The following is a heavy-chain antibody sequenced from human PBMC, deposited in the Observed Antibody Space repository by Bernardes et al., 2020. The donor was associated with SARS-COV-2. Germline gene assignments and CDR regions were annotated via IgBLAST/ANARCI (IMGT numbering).Heavy chain of an antibody. Sequence: GGPLSVSRTATGFTISTYWVSWVRTAPGKGLEWVANINQDGSRQYYVDSVKGRFTISRDNAKNSLYLQMNSLRAEDTAVYSCATHYYDSSGYNSNWFDPWGQGTLGTVSS. CDR1: GFTISTYW. J-gene: IGHJ5*02. CDR3: ATHYYDSSGYNSNWFDP. D-gene: IGHD3-22*01. CDR2: INQDGSRQ. V-gene: IGHV3-7*01.